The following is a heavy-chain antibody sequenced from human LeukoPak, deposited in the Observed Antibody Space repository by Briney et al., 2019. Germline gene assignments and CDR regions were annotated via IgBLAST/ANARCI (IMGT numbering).Heavy chain of an antibody. Sequence: APVKVSCRAFGYSFSSFGINWVRQAPGQGLEWMGWISAYNGDTKYEQKFQGRVTMTTDTSTSTVYMELRSLRYDDTAVYYCARGTWEAAATPHSFDTWGQGTLVTVSS. CDR3: ARGTWEAAATPHSFDT. V-gene: IGHV1-18*01. J-gene: IGHJ4*02. D-gene: IGHD1-26*01. CDR2: ISAYNGDT. CDR1: GYSFSSFG.